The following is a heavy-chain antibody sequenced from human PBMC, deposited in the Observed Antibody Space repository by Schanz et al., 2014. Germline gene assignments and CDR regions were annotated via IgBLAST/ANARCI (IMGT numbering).Heavy chain of an antibody. CDR2: ISGTTTYT. CDR1: GFTVSSDH. Sequence: VQLVESGGGLVKPGGSLGLSCVVSGFTVSSDHMSWVRQAPGKGLEWVSYISGTTTYTNYADSVKGRFTISRDNAKNSLYLQMNSLRAEDTAVYYCAREQIMAAAGLVDYWGHGTLVTVSS. J-gene: IGHJ4*01. D-gene: IGHD6-13*01. V-gene: IGHV3-11*05. CDR3: AREQIMAAAGLVDY.